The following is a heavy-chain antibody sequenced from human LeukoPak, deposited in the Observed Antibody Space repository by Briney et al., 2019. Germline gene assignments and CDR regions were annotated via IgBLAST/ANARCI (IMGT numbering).Heavy chain of an antibody. CDR3: ARSHWNARRAFDI. CDR2: INPDSGGT. Sequence: GASVKVSCKTSGYTFTGYYIQWVRQAPGQGLEWMGYINPDSGGTNYAQEFQGRVTMTRDTSISTAYMELRSLRSDDTAVYYCARSHWNARRAFDIWGQGTMVTVSS. J-gene: IGHJ3*02. D-gene: IGHD1-1*01. CDR1: GYTFTGYY. V-gene: IGHV1-2*02.